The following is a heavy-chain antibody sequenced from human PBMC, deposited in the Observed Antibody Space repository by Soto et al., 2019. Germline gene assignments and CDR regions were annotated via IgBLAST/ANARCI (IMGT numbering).Heavy chain of an antibody. V-gene: IGHV5-51*01. CDR2: IYPGDSDT. D-gene: IGHD3-22*01. CDR1: GKAFTSFW. J-gene: IGHJ3*02. Sequence: GESLKISCKISGKAFTSFWVVWVRQMPGRGLEWMGNIYPGDSDTRYTPPFQGQVTISADKSTNTAYLQWHSLQASDTALYYCAKQDDRGALEIWGQGTKVTVS. CDR3: AKQDDRGALEI.